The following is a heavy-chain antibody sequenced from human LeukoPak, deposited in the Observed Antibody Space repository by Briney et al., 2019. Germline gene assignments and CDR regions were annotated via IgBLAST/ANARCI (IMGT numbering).Heavy chain of an antibody. J-gene: IGHJ4*02. CDR3: SSVDDRRGNCRIDC. V-gene: IGHV3-21*01. CDR2: ISRANSYI. Sequence: GGSLRLSCAASAFTFSSYTMNWVRQAPGKGLEWVSSISRANSYIYYADSVEGRFTISRDDAKNSLYLQMDSLRAEDTAVYFWSSVDDRRGNCRIDCCGQGTLVTVSS. D-gene: IGHD3-22*01. CDR1: AFTFSSYT.